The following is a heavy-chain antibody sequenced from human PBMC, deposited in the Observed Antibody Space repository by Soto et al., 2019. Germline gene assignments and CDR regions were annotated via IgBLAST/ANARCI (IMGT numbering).Heavy chain of an antibody. V-gene: IGHV4-30-4*01. D-gene: IGHD3-9*01. CDR3: ARGVGTGYYDSTYFDY. CDR1: GGSISSGDYY. CDR2: IYYSGST. Sequence: SETLSLTCTVSGGSISSGDYYWSWIRRPPGKGLEWIGYIYYSGSTYYNPSLKSRVTISVDTSKNQFSLKLSSVTAADTAVYYCARGVGTGYYDSTYFDYWGQGTLVTVSS. J-gene: IGHJ4*02.